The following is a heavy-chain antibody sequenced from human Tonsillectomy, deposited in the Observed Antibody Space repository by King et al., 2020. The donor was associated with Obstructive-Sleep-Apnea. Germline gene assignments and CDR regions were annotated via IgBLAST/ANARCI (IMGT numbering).Heavy chain of an antibody. J-gene: IGHJ4*02. CDR1: GGSISSGGYS. D-gene: IGHD3-10*01. Sequence: QLQESGSGLVKPSQTLSLTCAVSGGSISSGGYSWSWIRQPPGKGLEWIGYIYHSGSTYYNPSLKSRVTISVDRSKNQFSLKLSSVTAADTAVYYCARAQGEILWFGELLSTHFDYWGQGTLVTVSS. CDR2: IYHSGST. CDR3: ARAQGEILWFGELLSTHFDY. V-gene: IGHV4-30-2*01.